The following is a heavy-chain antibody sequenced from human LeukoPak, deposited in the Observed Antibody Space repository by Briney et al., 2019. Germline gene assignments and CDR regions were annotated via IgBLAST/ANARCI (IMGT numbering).Heavy chain of an antibody. CDR3: AKERTTGSDFDY. CDR2: ISGSGGST. J-gene: IGHJ4*02. V-gene: IGHV3-23*01. D-gene: IGHD1-1*01. Sequence: GGSLRLSSAAARFTVSTFAMSWVRQPPGKGLEWVSVISGSGGSTYYADSMKGRVTITRDKSKNTLYLEMNSLRAEDTAVYYCAKERTTGSDFDYWGQGTLVTVSS. CDR1: RFTVSTFA.